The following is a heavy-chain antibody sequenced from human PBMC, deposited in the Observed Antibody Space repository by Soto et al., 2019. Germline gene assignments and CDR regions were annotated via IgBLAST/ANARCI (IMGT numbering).Heavy chain of an antibody. V-gene: IGHV1-69*13. Sequence: SVKVSFKASGGTFSSYAISWLRQAPGQGLEWMGGIIPIFGTANYAQKFQGRVTITADESTSTAYMELSSLRSEDTAVYYCARDRVSRPYFVYWGQGTLVTVSS. CDR3: ARDRVSRPYFVY. D-gene: IGHD6-13*01. CDR1: GGTFSSYA. CDR2: IIPIFGTA. J-gene: IGHJ4*02.